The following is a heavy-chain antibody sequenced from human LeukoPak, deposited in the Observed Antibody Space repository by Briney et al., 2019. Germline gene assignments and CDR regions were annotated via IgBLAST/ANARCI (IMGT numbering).Heavy chain of an antibody. V-gene: IGHV1-69*04. CDR1: GGTFSSYA. CDR3: ASTSGSSGWYSPPDY. J-gene: IGHJ4*02. Sequence: SVKVSCKASGGTFSSYAISWVRQAPGQGLEWMGRIIPIFGIANYAQKFQGRVTITADKSTSTAYMGLSSLRSEDTAVYYCASTSGSSGWYSPPDYWGQGTLVTVSS. D-gene: IGHD6-19*01. CDR2: IIPIFGIA.